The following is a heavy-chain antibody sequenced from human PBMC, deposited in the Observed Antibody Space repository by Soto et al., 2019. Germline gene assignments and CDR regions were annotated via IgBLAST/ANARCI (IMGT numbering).Heavy chain of an antibody. Sequence: EVQLVESGGGLVQPGRSLRLSCAASGFTFDDYAMHWVRQAPGKGLEWVSGISWNSGSIGYADSVKGRFTISRDNAKNSLYLQMNSLRAEDTALYYCAKYLDLFWSGGSFHNWGQGTLVTGSS. J-gene: IGHJ4*02. V-gene: IGHV3-9*01. CDR1: GFTFDDYA. CDR3: AKYLDLFWSGGSFHN. CDR2: ISWNSGSI. D-gene: IGHD3-3*01.